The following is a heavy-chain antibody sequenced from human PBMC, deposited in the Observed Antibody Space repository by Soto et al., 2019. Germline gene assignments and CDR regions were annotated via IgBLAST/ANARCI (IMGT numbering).Heavy chain of an antibody. Sequence: SETLSLTCTVSGGSVSSGSYYWSRIRQPPGKGLEWIGYIYYSGSTNYNPSLKSRVTISVDTSKNQFSLKLSSVTAADTAVYYCARSSMAYYYGMDVWGQGTTVTVSS. J-gene: IGHJ6*02. CDR1: GGSVSSGSYY. V-gene: IGHV4-61*01. D-gene: IGHD3-10*01. CDR3: ARSSMAYYYGMDV. CDR2: IYYSGST.